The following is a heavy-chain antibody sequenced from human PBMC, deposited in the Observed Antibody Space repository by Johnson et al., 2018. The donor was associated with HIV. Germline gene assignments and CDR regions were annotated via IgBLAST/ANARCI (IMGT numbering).Heavy chain of an antibody. Sequence: QVQLVESGGGVVQPGRSLRLSCAASGFTLSNYGMHWVRQAPGKGLEWVAVIWHDGSNKYYADSVKGRFTISRDNSRNTLYLQMNSLRAEDTAVYYCARDQAIFGVVLASDAFDIWGQGTMVTVSS. CDR3: ARDQAIFGVVLASDAFDI. J-gene: IGHJ3*02. D-gene: IGHD3-3*01. V-gene: IGHV3-30*19. CDR1: GFTLSNYG. CDR2: IWHDGSNK.